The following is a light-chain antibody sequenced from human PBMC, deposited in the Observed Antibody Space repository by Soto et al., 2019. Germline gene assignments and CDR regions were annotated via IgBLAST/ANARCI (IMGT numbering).Light chain of an antibody. Sequence: QSVLTQPRSVSGSPGQSVTISCTGTSSDVGGYNYVSWYQQHPGKAPKVMIYDVSKRPSGVPDRFSGSKSGNTASLTIYGIQAEDEANSYCCSYVGSDVVFGGGTKLTVL. J-gene: IGLJ2*01. CDR3: CSYVGSDVV. CDR1: SSDVGGYNY. CDR2: DVS. V-gene: IGLV2-11*02.